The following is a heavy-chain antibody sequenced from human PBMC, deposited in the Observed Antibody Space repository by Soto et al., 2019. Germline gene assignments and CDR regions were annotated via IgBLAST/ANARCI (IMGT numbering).Heavy chain of an antibody. CDR2: ISSHGGGT. V-gene: IGHV3-64*02. J-gene: IGHJ4*02. CDR1: GFTFSSYA. CDR3: ARASSSSGWYDY. D-gene: IGHD6-19*01. Sequence: GGALRLSCAASGFTFSSYAMRWVRQAPGKGLEYVSAISSHGGGTFYADSVMGRFTISRDDSKNTLYLQMGSLRAEDMAVYYCARASSSSGWYDYWGQGTLVTVSS.